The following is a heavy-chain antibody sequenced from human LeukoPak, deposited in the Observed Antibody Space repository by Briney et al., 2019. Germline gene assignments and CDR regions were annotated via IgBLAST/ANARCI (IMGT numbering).Heavy chain of an antibody. V-gene: IGHV3-9*01. CDR3: AKGYCSSTSCYLFY. D-gene: IGHD2-2*01. CDR1: GFTFDDYA. J-gene: IGHJ4*02. Sequence: GGSLRLSCAASGFTFDDYAMHWVRQAPGKGLEWVSGISWNSGSIGYADSVKGRFTISRDNAKNSLYLQMNSLRAEDTALYYCAKGYCSSTSCYLFYWGQGTLVTVSS. CDR2: ISWNSGSI.